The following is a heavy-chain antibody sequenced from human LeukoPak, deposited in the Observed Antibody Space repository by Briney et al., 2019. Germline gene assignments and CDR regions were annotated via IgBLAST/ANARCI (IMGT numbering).Heavy chain of an antibody. V-gene: IGHV3-64*01. D-gene: IGHD3-10*01. Sequence: RPGGSLRLSCAASGFTFSRYGMHWVRQAPGKGLEYVSAISSNGGSTYYVTSVKGRFTISRDNSKNTLYLQMGSLRAEDMAVYYCARDHGEFGPSRYFDYWGQGTQVTVSS. CDR2: ISSNGGST. CDR1: GFTFSRYG. CDR3: ARDHGEFGPSRYFDY. J-gene: IGHJ4*02.